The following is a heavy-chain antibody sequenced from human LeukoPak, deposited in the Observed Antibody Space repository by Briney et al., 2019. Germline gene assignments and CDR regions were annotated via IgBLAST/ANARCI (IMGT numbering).Heavy chain of an antibody. J-gene: IGHJ4*02. D-gene: IGHD2-15*01. Sequence: PGRSLRLPCAASGFTFSSYGMHWVRQAPGKGLEWVAVISYDGSNKYYADSVKGRFTISRDNSKNTLYLQMNSLRAEDTAVYYCAKGDIVVGGYDYWGQGTLVTVSS. V-gene: IGHV3-30*18. CDR3: AKGDIVVGGYDY. CDR2: ISYDGSNK. CDR1: GFTFSSYG.